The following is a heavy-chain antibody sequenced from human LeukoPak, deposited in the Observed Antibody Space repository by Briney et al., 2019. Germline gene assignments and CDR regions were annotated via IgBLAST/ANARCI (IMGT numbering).Heavy chain of an antibody. CDR2: IYYSGST. J-gene: IGHJ3*02. CDR1: GGSISSGDYY. D-gene: IGHD4-17*01. V-gene: IGHV4-30-4*08. CDR3: ARPFDGDYGYVDAFDI. Sequence: SETLSLTCAVSGGSISSGDYYWSWICQPPGKGLKWIGYIYYSGSTYYNPSLKSRVTISVDTSKNQFSLKLSSVTAADTAVYYCARPFDGDYGYVDAFDIWGQGTMVTVSS.